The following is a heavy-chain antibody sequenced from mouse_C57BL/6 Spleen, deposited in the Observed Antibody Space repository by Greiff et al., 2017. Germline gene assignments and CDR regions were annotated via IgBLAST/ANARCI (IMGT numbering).Heavy chain of an antibody. J-gene: IGHJ2*01. CDR1: GYTFTSYW. V-gene: IGHV1-69*01. D-gene: IGHD4-1*01. CDR2: IDPSDSYT. CDR3: ARVGRVDY. Sequence: QVQLKQPGAELVMPGASVKLSCKASGYTFTSYWMHWVKQRPGQGLEWIGEIDPSDSYTNYNQKFKGKSTLTVDKSSSTAYMQLSSLTSEDSAVYYCARVGRVDYWGQGTTLTVSS.